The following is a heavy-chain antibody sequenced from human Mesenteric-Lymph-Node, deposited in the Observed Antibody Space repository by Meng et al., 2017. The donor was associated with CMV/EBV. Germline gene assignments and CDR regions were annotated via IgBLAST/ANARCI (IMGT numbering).Heavy chain of an antibody. V-gene: IGHV4-34*01. J-gene: IGHJ1*01. CDR1: SFSGYY. CDR2: INHSGST. CDR3: ARGPGYCSGGSCYSLYFQH. D-gene: IGHD2-15*01. Sequence: SFSGYYWSWNRQPPGKGLEWIGEINHSGSTNYNPSLKSRVTISVDTSKNQFSLKLSSVTAADTAVYYCARGPGYCSGGSCYSLYFQHWGQGTLVTVSS.